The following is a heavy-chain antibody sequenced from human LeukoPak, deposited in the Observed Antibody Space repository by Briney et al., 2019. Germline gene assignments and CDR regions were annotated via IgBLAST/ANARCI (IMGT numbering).Heavy chain of an antibody. J-gene: IGHJ3*02. CDR3: AKDAITMVRGVKYPVWSAFDI. Sequence: GGSLRLSCAASGFTFSSYAMSWVRQAPGKGLEWVSAISGSGGSTYYADSVKGRFTISRDNSKNTPYLQMNSLRAEDTAVYYCAKDAITMVRGVKYPVWSAFDIWGQGTMVTVSS. V-gene: IGHV3-23*01. CDR2: ISGSGGST. CDR1: GFTFSSYA. D-gene: IGHD3-10*01.